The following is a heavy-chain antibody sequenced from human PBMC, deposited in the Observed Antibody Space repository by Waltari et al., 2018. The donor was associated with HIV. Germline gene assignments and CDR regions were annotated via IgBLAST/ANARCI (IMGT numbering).Heavy chain of an antibody. CDR1: GFKFPTYG. D-gene: IGHD1-26*01. Sequence: QVQLVESGGGVVQPGRSLKISCAASGFKFPTYGMHWVRQAPGKGLEWVALIWHDGSKTYYADSLKGRFTISRDNSKNTLYLQRNSLRGEDTAVYYCARQVGAALFDYWGQGALVTVSS. J-gene: IGHJ4*02. CDR2: IWHDGSKT. CDR3: ARQVGAALFDY. V-gene: IGHV3-33*01.